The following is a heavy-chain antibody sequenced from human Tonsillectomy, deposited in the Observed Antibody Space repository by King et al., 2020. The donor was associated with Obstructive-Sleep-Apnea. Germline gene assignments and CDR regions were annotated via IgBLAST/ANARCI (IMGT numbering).Heavy chain of an antibody. Sequence: LVQSGAEVKKSGSSVKVSCRSFGDTFTDYGFQWVRQAPGQGLEWMGGIIPLLDLVNYAQKFRGRVTITADKSTSTTYMELNSLTSEDTAVFYCARNEYSYGHDSYYFGLDVWGQGTTVTVSS. CDR1: GDTFTDYG. D-gene: IGHD5-18*01. V-gene: IGHV1-69*10. CDR3: ARNEYSYGHDSYYFGLDV. J-gene: IGHJ6*02. CDR2: IIPLLDLV.